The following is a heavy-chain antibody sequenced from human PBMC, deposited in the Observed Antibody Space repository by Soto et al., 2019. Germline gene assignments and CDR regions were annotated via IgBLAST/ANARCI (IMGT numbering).Heavy chain of an antibody. CDR2: ISAYNGNT. V-gene: IGHV1-18*01. CDR1: GYTFTIYC. J-gene: IGHJ6*02. D-gene: IGHD1-26*01. Sequence: ASVKVSCKASGYTFTIYCISWVRQAPGQGLEWMGWISAYNGNTNYAQKLQGRVTMTTDTSTSTAYMELRSLRSDDTAVYYCHARGPLPTAGNGEYYYYGMDVWGQGTTVTVSS. CDR3: HARGPLPTAGNGEYYYYGMDV.